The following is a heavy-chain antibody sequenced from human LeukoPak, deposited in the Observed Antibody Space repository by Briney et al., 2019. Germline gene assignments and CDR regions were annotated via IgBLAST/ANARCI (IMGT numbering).Heavy chain of an antibody. J-gene: IGHJ5*02. V-gene: IGHV4-30-2*01. CDR1: GGSISSGGYS. D-gene: IGHD2-21*02. CDR3: ARGPYCGGDCYLFDP. CDR2: IYHSGST. Sequence: TLALTCAVAGGSISSGGYSGIWSRRPPGKGLEWIGYIYHSGSTYYNPSLKSRVTISVDRSKNQFSLKLSSVTAADTAVYYCARGPYCGGDCYLFDPWGQGTLVTVSS.